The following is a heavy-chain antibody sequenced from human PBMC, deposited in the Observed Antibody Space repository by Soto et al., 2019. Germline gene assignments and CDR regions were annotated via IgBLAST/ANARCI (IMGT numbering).Heavy chain of an antibody. Sequence: PGGSLRLSCAASGFTFNNYALSWVRQAPGKGLEWVSAISANGQGIYYADSVKGRFIISRDNSKNTVFLHMGSLTAEDTAVYYCAKDRDYPRDQFHYWGQGTLVTVSS. CDR2: ISANGQGI. V-gene: IGHV3-23*01. J-gene: IGHJ4*02. D-gene: IGHD2-2*01. CDR1: GFTFNNYA. CDR3: AKDRDYPRDQFHY.